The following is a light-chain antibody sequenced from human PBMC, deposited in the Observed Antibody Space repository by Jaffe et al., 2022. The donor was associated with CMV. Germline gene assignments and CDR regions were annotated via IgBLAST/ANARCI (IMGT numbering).Light chain of an antibody. CDR2: TTS. J-gene: IGLJ2*01. CDR1: SGPVTSGNY. CDR3: LLYYGGAHV. Sequence: QPVVTQEPSLTASPGGTVTLTCASTSGPVTSGNYPNWLQQKPGQAPRTLIYTTSYKHSWTPARFSGSLLGGKAALTLSGVQPEDEADYYCLLYYGGAHVFGGGTKLTVL. V-gene: IGLV7-43*01.